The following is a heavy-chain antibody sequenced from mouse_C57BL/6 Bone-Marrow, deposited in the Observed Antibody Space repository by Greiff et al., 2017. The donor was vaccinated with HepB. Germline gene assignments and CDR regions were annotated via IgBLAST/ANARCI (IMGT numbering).Heavy chain of an antibody. J-gene: IGHJ3*01. V-gene: IGHV1-64*01. D-gene: IGHD2-3*01. CDR2: IHPNSGST. Sequence: QVQLKQPGAELVKPGASVKLSCKASGYTFTSYWMHWVKQRPGQGLEWIGMIHPNSGSTNYNEKFKSKATLTVDKSSSTAYMQLSSLTSEDSAVYYCARAGWLTAWFAYWGQGTLVTVSA. CDR3: ARAGWLTAWFAY. CDR1: GYTFTSYW.